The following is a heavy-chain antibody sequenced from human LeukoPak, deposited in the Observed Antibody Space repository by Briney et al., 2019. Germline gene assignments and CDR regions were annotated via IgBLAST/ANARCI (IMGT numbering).Heavy chain of an antibody. J-gene: IGHJ1*01. CDR1: GFTFSSYW. CDR3: ARDFETPYYYGSGSYQGYFQH. D-gene: IGHD3-10*01. Sequence: PGGSLRLSCAASGFTFSSYWMHWVRQAPGKGLVWVSRINSDGSSTSYADSVKGRFTISRDNAKNTLYLQMNSLRAEDTAVYYCARDFETPYYYGSGSYQGYFQHWGRAPWSPSPQ. V-gene: IGHV3-74*01. CDR2: INSDGSST.